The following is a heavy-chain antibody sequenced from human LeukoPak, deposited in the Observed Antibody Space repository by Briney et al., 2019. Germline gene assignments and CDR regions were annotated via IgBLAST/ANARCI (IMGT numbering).Heavy chain of an antibody. V-gene: IGHV3-74*01. CDR2: IDSAGGGT. CDR1: GFSFSNFW. Sequence: GGSLRLSCAASGFSFSNFWMLWVRQVPGKGLACVSRIDSAGGGTAYADSVKGRFSISRDNSKNTLDLQMNSLRAEDTAVYYCASLTDIEVGAVRYWGQGTLVTVSS. CDR3: ASLTDIEVGAVRY. J-gene: IGHJ4*02. D-gene: IGHD2-15*01.